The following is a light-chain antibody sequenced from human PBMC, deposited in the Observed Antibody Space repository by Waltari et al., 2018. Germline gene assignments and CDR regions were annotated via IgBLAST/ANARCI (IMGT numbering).Light chain of an antibody. CDR2: WAS. Sequence: DIVMTQSPDSLAVSLGERATINCKSGQSILYNSNSKNYLAWYQQKPGQPPKLRISWASIRESGVPDRFSGSGSGTDFALTISSLQAEDVAVYYCQQYYTNPITFGPGTKLEIK. CDR3: QQYYTNPIT. V-gene: IGKV4-1*01. J-gene: IGKJ3*01. CDR1: QSILYNSNSKNY.